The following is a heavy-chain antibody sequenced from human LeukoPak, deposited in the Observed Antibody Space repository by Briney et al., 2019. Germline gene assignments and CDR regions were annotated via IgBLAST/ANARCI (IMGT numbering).Heavy chain of an antibody. CDR1: GYTFTSYY. J-gene: IGHJ4*02. V-gene: IGHV1-46*01. CDR2: INPSGGST. CDR3: ARDAGLSSAWGIIPGYYFDY. D-gene: IGHD6-19*01. Sequence: GASVKVSCKASGYTFTSYYMHWVRQAPGQGLEWMGIINPSGGSTTYAQKFQGRVTMTRDMSTGTVYMEVSSLRSEDTAVYYCARDAGLSSAWGIIPGYYFDYWGQGTLVTVSS.